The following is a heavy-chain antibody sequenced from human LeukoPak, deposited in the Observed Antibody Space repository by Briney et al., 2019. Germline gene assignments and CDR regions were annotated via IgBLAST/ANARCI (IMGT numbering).Heavy chain of an antibody. V-gene: IGHV3-48*02. CDR3: ARDGFAPYYCDSSGYYLFDY. D-gene: IGHD3-22*01. Sequence: GGSLRLSCAASGFTFSSYSMNWVRQAPGKGLEWVSYISSSSSTIYYADSVKGRFTISRDNAKNSLYLQMNSLRDEDTAVYYCARDGFAPYYCDSSGYYLFDYWGQGTLVTVSS. J-gene: IGHJ4*02. CDR1: GFTFSSYS. CDR2: ISSSSSTI.